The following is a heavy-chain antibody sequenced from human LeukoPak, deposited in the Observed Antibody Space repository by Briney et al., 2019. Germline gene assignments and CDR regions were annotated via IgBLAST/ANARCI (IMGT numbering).Heavy chain of an antibody. V-gene: IGHV1-18*01. CDR2: ISTYNGNT. CDR3: ARDVEGTTDFDY. Sequence: ASVKVSCKASGYTFTTHGIAWVRQAPGQGLEWMGWISTYNGNTNYAPKLQGRVTMTTDTSTSTAYMELRSLRSDDTAVYYCARDVEGTTDFDYWGQGTLVTVSS. D-gene: IGHD1-7*01. CDR1: GYTFTTHG. J-gene: IGHJ4*02.